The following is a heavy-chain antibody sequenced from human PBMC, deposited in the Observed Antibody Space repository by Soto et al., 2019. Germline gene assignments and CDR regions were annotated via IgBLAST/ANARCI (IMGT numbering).Heavy chain of an antibody. CDR1: GFTFSSYG. D-gene: IGHD1-1*01. Sequence: PGGALGLSCSSSGFTFSSYGMHWVRQAPGKGLEWVAVISYDGSNKYYADSVKGRFTISRDNSKNTLYLQMNSLRDEDTAVYYCARVSKERAVDYWGQGTLVTVSS. CDR3: ARVSKERAVDY. CDR2: ISYDGSNK. J-gene: IGHJ4*02. V-gene: IGHV3-30*03.